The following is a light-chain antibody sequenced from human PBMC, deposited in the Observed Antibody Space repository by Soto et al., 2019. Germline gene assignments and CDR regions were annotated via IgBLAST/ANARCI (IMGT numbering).Light chain of an antibody. J-gene: IGKJ3*01. CDR3: QEYSKWPLFT. CDR2: AAS. CDR1: QGVGRN. Sequence: EIVVTQSPGILSVSPGDRATLSCRASQGVGRNLAWYQQQPGQAPTLLSYAASTRATGPPARFSGSGSGTDFTLTISSLQSEDFAVYYCQEYSKWPLFTFGPGTRVDIK. V-gene: IGKV3-15*01.